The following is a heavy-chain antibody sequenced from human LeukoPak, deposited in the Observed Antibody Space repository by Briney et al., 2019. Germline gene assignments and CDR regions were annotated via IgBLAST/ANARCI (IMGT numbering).Heavy chain of an antibody. CDR3: ARDYYYDSGGDYSNFDY. D-gene: IGHD3-22*01. CDR2: ISSSSSYI. CDR1: GFTFSSYS. Sequence: GGSLRLSCAASGFTFSSYSMNWARQAPGKGLEWVSAISSSSSYIYYADSVKGRFTISRDNAKNSLYLQMNSLRAEDTAVYYCARDYYYDSGGDYSNFDYWGQGTLVTVSS. V-gene: IGHV3-21*01. J-gene: IGHJ4*02.